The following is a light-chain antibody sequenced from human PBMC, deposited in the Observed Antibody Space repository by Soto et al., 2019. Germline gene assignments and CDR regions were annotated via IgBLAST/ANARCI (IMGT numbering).Light chain of an antibody. V-gene: IGLV2-14*01. CDR2: DVS. J-gene: IGLJ2*01. CDR1: NSDIGTYIY. CDR3: SSYTASRTK. Sequence: QSVLTQPASVSGSPGQSITISCTGTNSDIGTYIYVSWYQQHPGKAPKLLIYDVSNRPSGVSNRFSCSKSGNTASLTISGLQAEDEADYYCSSYTASRTKFGGGTKVTVL.